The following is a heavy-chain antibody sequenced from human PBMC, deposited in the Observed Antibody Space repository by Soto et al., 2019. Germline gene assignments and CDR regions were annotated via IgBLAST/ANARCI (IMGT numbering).Heavy chain of an antibody. D-gene: IGHD4-17*01. CDR2: ISGTAGRT. J-gene: IGHJ3*01. CDR1: GFVFTKNA. CDR3: AGRTVTSSWTVDV. V-gene: IGHV3-23*01. Sequence: WGSLRLSCAASGFVFTKNAVSWVRQAPGKGLEWLSGISGTAGRTYYADSVKGRFTISRDTSKNTFYLQMNSPRAEDTAIYYCAGRTVTSSWTVDVWGQGTMVTVSS.